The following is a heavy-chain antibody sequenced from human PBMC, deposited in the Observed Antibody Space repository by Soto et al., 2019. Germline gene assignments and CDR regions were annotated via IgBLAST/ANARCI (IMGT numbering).Heavy chain of an antibody. CDR3: AKDRGQVYFDWNSPHDAFDI. V-gene: IGHV3-23*01. CDR2: ISGSGGST. D-gene: IGHD3-9*01. J-gene: IGHJ3*02. Sequence: GGSLRLSCAASGFTFSSYAMSWVRQAPGKGLELVSAISGSGGSTYYADSVKGRFTISRDNSKNTLYLQMNSLRAEDTAVYYCAKDRGQVYFDWNSPHDAFDIWGQGTMVTVSS. CDR1: GFTFSSYA.